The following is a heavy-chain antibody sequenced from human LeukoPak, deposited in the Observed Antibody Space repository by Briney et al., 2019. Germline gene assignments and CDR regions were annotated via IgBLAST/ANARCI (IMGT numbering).Heavy chain of an antibody. CDR3: ARDDPQYCSSTSCRYYYYGMDV. CDR2: ISAYNGNT. D-gene: IGHD2-2*01. CDR1: GYTFTSYG. Sequence: ASVKLFCKASGYTFTSYGISWVRQAPGQGLEWMGCISAYNGNTNYAQKLQGRVTMTTDTSTSTAYMELRSLRSDDTAVYYCARDDPQYCSSTSCRYYYYGMDVWGQGTTVTVSS. J-gene: IGHJ6*02. V-gene: IGHV1-18*01.